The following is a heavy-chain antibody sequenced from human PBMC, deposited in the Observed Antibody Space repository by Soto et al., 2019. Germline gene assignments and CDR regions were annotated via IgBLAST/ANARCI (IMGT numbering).Heavy chain of an antibody. Sequence: SETLSLTCTVSGGSISSSSYYWGWIRQPPGKGLEWIGLIYYSGSTYYNPSLKSRVTISVDTSKNQFSLKLSSVTAADTAVYYCARDGSGSYYALDYYGMDVWGQGTTVTVSS. V-gene: IGHV4-39*02. D-gene: IGHD1-26*01. CDR2: IYYSGST. CDR3: ARDGSGSYYALDYYGMDV. CDR1: GGSISSSSYY. J-gene: IGHJ6*02.